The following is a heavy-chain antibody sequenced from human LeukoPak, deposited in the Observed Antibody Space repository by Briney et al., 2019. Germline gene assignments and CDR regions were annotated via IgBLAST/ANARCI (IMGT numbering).Heavy chain of an antibody. J-gene: IGHJ5*02. CDR2: IYHSGST. V-gene: IGHV4-38-2*02. CDR1: GSSISNGYY. D-gene: IGHD2-15*01. CDR3: ARRISGAWFDP. Sequence: SETLSLTCSVSGSSISNGYYWGWIRQPPGKGLDWIGIIYHSGSTYYNPSLKSRVTMSADTSKNQFSLKLSSVTAADTALYYCARRISGAWFDPWGRGTLVTVSS.